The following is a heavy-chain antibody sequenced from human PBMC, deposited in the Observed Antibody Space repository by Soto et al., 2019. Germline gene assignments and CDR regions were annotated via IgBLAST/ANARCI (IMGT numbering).Heavy chain of an antibody. J-gene: IGHJ3*02. CDR3: ARVYSGYDESNAFDI. CDR1: SGSISSSNW. CDR2: IYHSGST. V-gene: IGHV4-4*02. D-gene: IGHD5-12*01. Sequence: SETLSLTCAVSSGSISSSNWWSWVRQPPGKGLEWIGEIYHSGSTNYNPSLKSRVTISVDKSKNQFSLKLSSVTAADTAVYYCARVYSGYDESNAFDIWGQGTMVTVSS.